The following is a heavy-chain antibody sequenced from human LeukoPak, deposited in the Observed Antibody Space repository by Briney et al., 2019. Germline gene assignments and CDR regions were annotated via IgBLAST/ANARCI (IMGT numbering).Heavy chain of an antibody. Sequence: SVTVSCKASGGTFSSYAISWGRQAPGQGLEWMGGIIPIFGTANYAQKFQGRVTITADKSTSTAYMELSSLRSEDTAVYYCARDIFRYGGKGYYFDYWGQGTLVTVSS. CDR3: ARDIFRYGGKGYYFDY. CDR1: GGTFSSYA. V-gene: IGHV1-69*06. CDR2: IIPIFGTA. D-gene: IGHD4-23*01. J-gene: IGHJ4*02.